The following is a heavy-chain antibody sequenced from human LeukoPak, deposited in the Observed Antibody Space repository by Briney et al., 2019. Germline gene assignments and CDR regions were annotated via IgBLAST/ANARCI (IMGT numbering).Heavy chain of an antibody. CDR1: GGSISSYC. V-gene: IGHV4-59*08. D-gene: IGHD1-26*01. CDR3: AGELLTWGAFDI. Sequence: SETLSLTCTVSGGSISSYCWSWIRQPPGKGLEWIGYIYYSGSTNYNPSLKSRVTISVDTSKNQFSLELSSVTAADTAVYYCAGELLTWGAFDIWGQGTMVTVSS. CDR2: IYYSGST. J-gene: IGHJ3*02.